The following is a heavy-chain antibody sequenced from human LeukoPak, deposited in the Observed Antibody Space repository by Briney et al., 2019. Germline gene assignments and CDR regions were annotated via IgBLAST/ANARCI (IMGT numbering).Heavy chain of an antibody. CDR3: ASSSYYYGSGSYYSVRPPFDY. CDR1: GGSISSSSYY. Sequence: SETLSLTCTVSGGSISSSSYYWGWIRQPPGQGLEWIGSIYYSGSTYYNPSLTSRVTISVDTSKNQFSLKLSSVTAADTAVYYCASSSYYYGSGSYYSVRPPFDYWGQGTLVTVSS. J-gene: IGHJ4*02. V-gene: IGHV4-39*01. D-gene: IGHD3-10*01. CDR2: IYYSGST.